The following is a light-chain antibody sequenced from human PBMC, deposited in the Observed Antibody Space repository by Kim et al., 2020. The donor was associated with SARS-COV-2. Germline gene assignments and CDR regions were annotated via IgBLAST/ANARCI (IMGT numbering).Light chain of an antibody. Sequence: IQLTQSPSSLSASVGDRVIITCRAGQDIKTYLAWYQQKPGKAPKLLIHTASTLQSGVPSRFSGSASGTDFTLTISGPQPEDSATYYCQQLHTLPYTFGQGTKLEI. CDR3: QQLHTLPYT. V-gene: IGKV1-9*01. CDR2: TAS. CDR1: QDIKTY. J-gene: IGKJ2*01.